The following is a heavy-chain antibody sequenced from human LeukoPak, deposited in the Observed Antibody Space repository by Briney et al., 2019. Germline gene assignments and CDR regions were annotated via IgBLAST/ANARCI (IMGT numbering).Heavy chain of an antibody. CDR3: AREGYSYGCPD. J-gene: IGHJ4*02. Sequence: ASVKVSCKVSGYTLTELSMHWVRQAPGQGLEWMGIINPSGGSTSYAQKFQGRVTMTRDMSTSTVYMELSSLRSEDTAVYYCAREGYSYGCPDWGQGTLVTVSS. V-gene: IGHV1-46*01. CDR1: GYTLTELS. CDR2: INPSGGST. D-gene: IGHD5-18*01.